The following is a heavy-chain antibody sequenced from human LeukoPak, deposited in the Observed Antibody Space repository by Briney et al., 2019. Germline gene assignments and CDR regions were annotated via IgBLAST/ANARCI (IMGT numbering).Heavy chain of an antibody. J-gene: IGHJ4*02. CDR3: ARDNTVGAGTNY. V-gene: IGHV1-69*04. CDR2: IIPILGIA. CDR1: GYTFTSYD. D-gene: IGHD6-19*01. Sequence: GASVKFSCKASGYTFTSYDINWVRQATGQGLEWMGRIIPILGIANYAQKFQGRVTITADKSTSTAYMELSSLRSEDTAVYYCARDNTVGAGTNYWGQGTLVTVSS.